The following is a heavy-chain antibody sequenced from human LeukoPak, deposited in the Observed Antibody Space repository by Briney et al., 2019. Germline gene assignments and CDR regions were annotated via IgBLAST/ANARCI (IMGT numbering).Heavy chain of an antibody. D-gene: IGHD2-2*01. CDR3: ARVEAYCSRTSCHDY. Sequence: GASVKVSCKASGFTFTSYGISWVRQAPGQGLEWLGWISAYNGNTDYAQKFQGKVTTTTDTSTSTAHMELRSLKSDDTAVYYCARVEAYCSRTSCHDYWGLGTLVTVSS. V-gene: IGHV1-18*01. CDR1: GFTFTSYG. J-gene: IGHJ4*02. CDR2: ISAYNGNT.